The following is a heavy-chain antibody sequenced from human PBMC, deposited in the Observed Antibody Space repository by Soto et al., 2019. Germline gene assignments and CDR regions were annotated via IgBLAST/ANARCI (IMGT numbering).Heavy chain of an antibody. CDR2: ISSSSDYI. D-gene: IGHD4-17*01. CDR1: GFTFRSYS. V-gene: IGHV3-21*01. CDR3: ARDTPTATFDS. Sequence: GGSLRLSCAASGFTFRSYSMNWVRQAPGKGLEWVSSISSSSDYIYYADSVKGRFTISRDNAKSSLYLQMNSLRAEDTAVYYSARDTPTATFDSWGQGTLVTVYS. J-gene: IGHJ4*02.